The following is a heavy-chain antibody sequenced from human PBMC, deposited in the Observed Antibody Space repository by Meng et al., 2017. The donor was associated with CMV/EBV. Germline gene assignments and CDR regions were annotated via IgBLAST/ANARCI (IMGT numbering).Heavy chain of an antibody. V-gene: IGHV3-11*01. CDR3: ARKRSQVSGSAFDI. CDR1: GFTSSDYY. Sequence: GESLKISCAASGFTSSDYYMSWIRQAPEKGLEWVSYITNSGNTIYDADSVKGRFSISRDNARNSLYLQMNSLRAEDTAVYYCARKRSQVSGSAFDIWGHGTMVTVSS. CDR2: ITNSGNTI. D-gene: IGHD3-10*01. J-gene: IGHJ3*02.